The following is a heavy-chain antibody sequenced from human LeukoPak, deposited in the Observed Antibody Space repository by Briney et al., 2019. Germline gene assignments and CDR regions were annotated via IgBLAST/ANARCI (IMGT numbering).Heavy chain of an antibody. V-gene: IGHV3-7*01. CDR1: GFTFSTYW. J-gene: IGHJ4*02. Sequence: PGGSLRLSCAASGFTFSTYWMSWVRQAPGKGLEWVANIKPDGRERYYVDSVKGRFTISRDNSKNTLYLQMNSLRAEDTAVYYCARGGRYCSSSSCHLGDYWGQGTLVTVSS. CDR2: IKPDGRER. D-gene: IGHD2-2*01. CDR3: ARGGRYCSSSSCHLGDY.